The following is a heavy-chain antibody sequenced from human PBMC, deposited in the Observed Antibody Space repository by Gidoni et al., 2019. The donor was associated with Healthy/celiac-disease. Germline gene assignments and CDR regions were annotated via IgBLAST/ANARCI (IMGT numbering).Heavy chain of an antibody. CDR1: Y. D-gene: IGHD2-2*01. CDR3: ARGDIVVVPAALDENWFDP. J-gene: IGHJ5*02. V-gene: IGHV1-46*01. CDR2: INPSGGST. Sequence: YMRYGRQAPGQGLEWMGIINPSGGSTSYAQKFQGRVTMTRDTSTSTVYMELSSLRSEDTAVYYCARGDIVVVPAALDENWFDPWGQGTLVTVSS.